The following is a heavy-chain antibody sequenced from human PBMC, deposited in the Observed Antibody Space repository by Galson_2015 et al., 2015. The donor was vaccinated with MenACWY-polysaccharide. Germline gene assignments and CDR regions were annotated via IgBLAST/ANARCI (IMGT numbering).Heavy chain of an antibody. J-gene: IGHJ4*02. CDR2: INSDGTST. D-gene: IGHD7-27*01. CDR3: ATRNIVTGEDFDY. Sequence: SLRLSCAVSGFTVSRYWMHWVRQGPGKGLEWVSRINSDGTSTSYGDSVKGRFTVSRDNAKNTLYLQMNSLRAEDTAVYYCATRNIVTGEDFDYWGQGTLVTVSS. CDR1: GFTVSRYW. V-gene: IGHV3-74*01.